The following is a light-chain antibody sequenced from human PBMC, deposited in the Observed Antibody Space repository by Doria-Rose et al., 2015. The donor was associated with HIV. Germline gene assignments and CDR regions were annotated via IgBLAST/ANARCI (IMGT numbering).Light chain of an antibody. CDR3: PQYGTSWT. Sequence: TQSPGTLSLSPGERATLSCRASQSFSSTYLAWYQQKPGQAPSLLIYDGSTRATGIPDRFSASGSGTDFTLTINRLEPEDYALYYCPQYGTSWTFSQGTKVEV. CDR1: QSFSSTY. J-gene: IGKJ1*01. V-gene: IGKV3-20*01. CDR2: DGS.